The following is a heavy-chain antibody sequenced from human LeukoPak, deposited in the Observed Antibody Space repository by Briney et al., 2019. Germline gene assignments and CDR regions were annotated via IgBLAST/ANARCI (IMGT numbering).Heavy chain of an antibody. CDR2: ISSSSSYI. CDR1: GFTFSSYS. CDR3: ARDLTAARPYDY. V-gene: IGHV3-21*01. J-gene: IGHJ4*02. Sequence: PGGSLRLSCAASGFTFSSYSMNWVRQAPGKGLEWASSISSSSSYIYYADSVKGRFTISRDNAKNSLYLQTNSLRAEDTAVYYCARDLTAARPYDYWGQGTLVTVSS. D-gene: IGHD6-6*01.